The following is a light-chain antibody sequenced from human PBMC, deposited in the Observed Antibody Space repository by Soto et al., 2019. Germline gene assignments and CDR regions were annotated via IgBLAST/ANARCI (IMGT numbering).Light chain of an antibody. CDR2: GAS. J-gene: IGKJ3*01. V-gene: IGKV3-20*01. CDR1: QSVSGSY. Sequence: IVLTQSTVTLSLSPGEGATLSCRASQSVSGSYLAWYQQKPGQAPRLLIYGASSRATGIPDRFSGSGSGTDFTLSIIRLAPEDFAVYYCQQYATFPFTFGPGTKVDI. CDR3: QQYATFPFT.